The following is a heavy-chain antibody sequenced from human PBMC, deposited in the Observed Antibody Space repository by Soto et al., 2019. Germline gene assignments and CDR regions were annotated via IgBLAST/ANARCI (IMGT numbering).Heavy chain of an antibody. J-gene: IGHJ4*02. Sequence: QVQLVESGGCVVQPGRSLRLSCVASEFTFSNYGMHWVRQGLGKGLEWVAVISYDGSDKYYADSVKGRFIISRDNSNKTLYLQMYILSAEDTGVYYCAKDVKKEELASQLDYWGQGTLVTDSS. V-gene: IGHV3-30*18. CDR1: EFTFSNYG. CDR2: ISYDGSDK. D-gene: IGHD1-26*01. CDR3: AKDVKKEELASQLDY.